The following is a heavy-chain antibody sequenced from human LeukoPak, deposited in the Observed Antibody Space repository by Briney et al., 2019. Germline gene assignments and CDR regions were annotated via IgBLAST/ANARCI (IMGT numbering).Heavy chain of an antibody. CDR1: GDSISNYY. Sequence: SETLSLTCTASGDSISNYYWNWIRQPPGKGLEWIGYIYYSGSTKYNPSLKSRVTISVDTSKNQFSLKLSSVTAADTAVYYCARGAYCGGDCFYYFDYWGQGTLVTVSS. V-gene: IGHV4-59*01. J-gene: IGHJ4*02. CDR2: IYYSGST. CDR3: ARGAYCGGDCFYYFDY. D-gene: IGHD2-21*01.